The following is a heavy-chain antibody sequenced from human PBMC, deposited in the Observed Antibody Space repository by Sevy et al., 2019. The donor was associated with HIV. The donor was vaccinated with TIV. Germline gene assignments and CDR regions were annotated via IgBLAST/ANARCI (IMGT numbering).Heavy chain of an antibody. CDR2: ISWDGGST. D-gene: IGHD6-19*01. CDR1: GFTFDDYT. Sequence: GGSLRLSCAASGFTFDDYTMHWVRQAPGKGLEWVSLISWDGGSTYYADSVKGRFTISRDNSKNYLYLQMNSLRTEDTALYYCAKDTSGGWEYYFDYWGQGTLVTGSS. V-gene: IGHV3-43*01. J-gene: IGHJ4*02. CDR3: AKDTSGGWEYYFDY.